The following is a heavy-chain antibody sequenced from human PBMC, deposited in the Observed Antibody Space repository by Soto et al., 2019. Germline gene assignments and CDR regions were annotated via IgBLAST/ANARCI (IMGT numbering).Heavy chain of an antibody. CDR2: IYYSGST. J-gene: IGHJ5*01. D-gene: IGHD6-13*01. CDR3: ARLAAALTWFDS. V-gene: IGHV4-30-4*01. CDR1: GGSISSGDYY. Sequence: SETLSLTCTVSGGSISSGDYYWSWIRQPPGKGLEWIGYIYYSGSTYYNPSLKSRVTISVDTSKNQFSLKLSSVTAADTAVYYCARLAAALTWFDSCHQGTLITLSS.